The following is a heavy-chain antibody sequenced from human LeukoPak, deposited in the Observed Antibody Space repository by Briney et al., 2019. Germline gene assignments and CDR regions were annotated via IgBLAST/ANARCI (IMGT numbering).Heavy chain of an antibody. CDR2: ISGSGGST. CDR3: AKGANSKDRYCSGGSCYQSDP. D-gene: IGHD2-15*01. CDR1: GFTFSSYA. J-gene: IGHJ5*02. V-gene: IGHV3-23*01. Sequence: PGGSLRLSCVASGFTFSSYAMSWVRQAPGKGLEWVSAISGSGGSTYYADSVKGRFTISRDNSKNTLYLQMNSLRAEDTAVYYCAKGANSKDRYCSGGSCYQSDPWGQGTLVTVSS.